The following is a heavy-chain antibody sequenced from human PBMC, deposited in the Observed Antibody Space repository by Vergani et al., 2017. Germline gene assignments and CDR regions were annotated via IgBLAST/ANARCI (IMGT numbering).Heavy chain of an antibody. J-gene: IGHJ4*02. D-gene: IGHD3-22*01. CDR2: IYYSGNT. CDR3: ARDRGLAGSYYYAFGY. V-gene: IGHV4-39*07. CDR1: GGSISSSSYY. Sequence: QLQLQESGPGLVKPSETLSLTCTVSGGSISSSSYYWGWIRQPPGKGLEWIGSIYYSGNTYYNPSFKSRVIISVDTSKNQIYLDLNSVTSADTAVYYCARDRGLAGSYYYAFGYWGQGTLVTVSS.